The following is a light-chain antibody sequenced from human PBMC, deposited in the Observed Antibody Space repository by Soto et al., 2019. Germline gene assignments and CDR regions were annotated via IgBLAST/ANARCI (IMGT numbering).Light chain of an antibody. CDR3: QACGTGIHV. CDR1: SGHSSYA. V-gene: IGLV4-69*01. J-gene: IGLJ2*01. CDR2: LNSDGSH. Sequence: QPVLTQSPSASASLGASVKLTCTLSSGHSSYAIAWHQQQPEKGPRYLMNLNSDGSHSKGDGIPDRFSGSSSGAERYLTIHSLQSEDEADYYCQACGTGIHVFGGGTKPTVL.